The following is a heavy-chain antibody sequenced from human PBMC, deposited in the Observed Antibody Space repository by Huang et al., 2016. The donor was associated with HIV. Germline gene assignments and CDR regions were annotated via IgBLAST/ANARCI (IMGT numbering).Heavy chain of an antibody. V-gene: IGHV4-39*01. CDR3: ARHREGPVAYYSGWGSHLNYMDV. J-gene: IGHJ6*03. CDR2: LYYKVST. Sequence: QLLLQESGPGLVKPSEALALTCAVSGGSIRSSDYHWGWIRQPPGKGLEWIGSLYYKVSTHDSPSLKGRVTIAVDTSKNLFFLNLTSMTAADTAVYYCARHREGPVAYYSGWGSHLNYMDVWGRGRTVVVSS. D-gene: IGHD3-10*01. CDR1: GGSIRSSDYH.